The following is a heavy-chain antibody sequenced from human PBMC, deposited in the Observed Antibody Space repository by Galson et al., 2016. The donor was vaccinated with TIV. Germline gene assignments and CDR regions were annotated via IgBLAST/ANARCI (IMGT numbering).Heavy chain of an antibody. CDR3: ARDRVVDATYYYYYYGMDV. D-gene: IGHD2-15*01. Sequence: SLRLSCAASRLSVSINYMTWVRQAPGKGLEWVSLISDGGNTYYPDSVKGRFTISRDNSKNTLYLQMNSLTVEDTAVYYCARDRVVDATYYYYYYGMDVWGQGTAVTVSS. CDR1: RLSVSINY. CDR2: ISDGGNT. J-gene: IGHJ6*02. V-gene: IGHV3-66*02.